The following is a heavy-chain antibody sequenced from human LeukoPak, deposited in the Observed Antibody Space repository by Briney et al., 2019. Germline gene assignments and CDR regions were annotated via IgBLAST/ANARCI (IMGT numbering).Heavy chain of an antibody. CDR2: ISSSGGNT. J-gene: IGHJ4*02. CDR3: AKGGSDYDDHGYSFDY. CDR1: GFTFSTYA. Sequence: PGGSLTLSCPASGFTFSTYAMNWVRQAPGKGLEWVSAISSSGGNTYYADSVKGRFTISRDNSKNTLYLQMNSLRAEDTAVYYCAKGGSDYDDHGYSFDYWGQGALVTVSS. D-gene: IGHD1-26*01. V-gene: IGHV3-23*01.